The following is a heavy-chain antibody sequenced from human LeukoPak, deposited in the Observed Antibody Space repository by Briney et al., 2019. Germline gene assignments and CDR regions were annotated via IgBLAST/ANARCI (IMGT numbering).Heavy chain of an antibody. CDR3: ARDQYYGSGSRRYNWFDP. Sequence: SETLSLTCTVSGGSISSSSYYWGWIRQPPGKGLEWIGSIYYSGSTYYNPSLKSRVTISVDTSKNQFSLKLSSVTAADTAVYYCARDQYYGSGSRRYNWFDPWGQGTLVTVSS. V-gene: IGHV4-39*07. CDR2: IYYSGST. CDR1: GGSISSSSYY. J-gene: IGHJ5*02. D-gene: IGHD3-10*01.